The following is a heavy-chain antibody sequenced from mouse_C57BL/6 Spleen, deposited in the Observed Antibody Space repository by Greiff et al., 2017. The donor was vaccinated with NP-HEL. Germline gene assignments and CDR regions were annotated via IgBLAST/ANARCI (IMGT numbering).Heavy chain of an antibody. CDR2: FYPGSGSI. CDR1: GYTFTEYT. CDR3: ARHEEAALYYGYDDAGYFDY. D-gene: IGHD2-2*01. J-gene: IGHJ2*01. V-gene: IGHV1-62-2*01. Sequence: VQLQQSGAELVKPGASVKLSCKASGYTFTEYTIHWVKQRSGQGLEWIGWFYPGSGSIKYNEKFKDKATLTADKSSSTVYMELSRLTSEDSAVYFGARHEEAALYYGYDDAGYFDYWGQGTTLTVSS.